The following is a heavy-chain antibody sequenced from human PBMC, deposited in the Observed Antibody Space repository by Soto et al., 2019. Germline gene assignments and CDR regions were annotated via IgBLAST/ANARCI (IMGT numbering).Heavy chain of an antibody. D-gene: IGHD2-15*01. J-gene: IGHJ6*02. CDR2: IRSKANSYAT. V-gene: IGHV3-73*01. CDR1: GFTFSGSA. Sequence: GGSLRLSCAASGFTFSGSAMHWVRQASGKGLEWVGRIRSKANSYATAYAASVKGRFTISRDDSKNTAYLQMNSLKTEDTAVYYCTRSRAIFDCSGGSCYPYLDYGMDVWGQGTTVTVSS. CDR3: TRSRAIFDCSGGSCYPYLDYGMDV.